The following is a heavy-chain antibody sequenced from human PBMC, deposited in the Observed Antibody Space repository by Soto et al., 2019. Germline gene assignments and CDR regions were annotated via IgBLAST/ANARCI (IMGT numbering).Heavy chain of an antibody. CDR3: ARGPRGSAGTYYYYYYGMDV. CDR2: INHSGST. CDR1: GGSFSGYY. D-gene: IGHD6-13*01. J-gene: IGHJ6*02. Sequence: PSETLSLACAVYGGSFSGYYWSWIRQPPGKGLEWIGEINHSGSTNYNPSLKSRVTISVDTSKNQFSLKLSSVTAADTAVYYCARGPRGSAGTYYYYYYGMDVWGQRTTVTGSS. V-gene: IGHV4-34*01.